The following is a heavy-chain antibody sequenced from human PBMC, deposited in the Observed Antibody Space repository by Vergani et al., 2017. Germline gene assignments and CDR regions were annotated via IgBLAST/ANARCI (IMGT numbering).Heavy chain of an antibody. D-gene: IGHD3-10*01. CDR3: AREGVVRGVIITGWFDP. J-gene: IGHJ5*02. Sequence: EVQLVESGGGLVKPGGSLSLSCAASGFTFSSYSMNWVRQAPGKGLEWVSSISSSSSYIYYADSVKGRFTISRDNAKNSLYLQMNSLRAEDTAVYYCAREGVVRGVIITGWFDPWGQGTLVTVSS. CDR2: ISSSSSYI. CDR1: GFTFSSYS. V-gene: IGHV3-21*01.